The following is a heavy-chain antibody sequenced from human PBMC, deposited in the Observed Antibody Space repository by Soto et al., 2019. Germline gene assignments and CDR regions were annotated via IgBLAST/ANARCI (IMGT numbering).Heavy chain of an antibody. Sequence: SETLSLTCAVYGGSFSGYYWSWIRQPPGKGLEWIGEINHSGSTNYNPSLMSRVTISVDTSKNQFSLKLSSVTAADTAVYYCARGRRGSGSYYYWGQGTLVTVSS. V-gene: IGHV4-34*01. CDR3: ARGRRGSGSYYY. D-gene: IGHD3-10*01. CDR1: GGSFSGYY. J-gene: IGHJ4*02. CDR2: INHSGST.